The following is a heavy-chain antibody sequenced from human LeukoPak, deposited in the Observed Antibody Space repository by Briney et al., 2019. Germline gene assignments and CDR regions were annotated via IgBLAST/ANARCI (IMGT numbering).Heavy chain of an antibody. Sequence: ASVKVSCKASGYTFTSYGISWVRQAPGQGLEWIGWISAYNGNTNYAQKLQGRVTMTTDTSTSTAYMELRSLRSDDTAVYYCASIYGDYDYDAFDIWGQGTMVTVSS. CDR1: GYTFTSYG. CDR2: ISAYNGNT. V-gene: IGHV1-18*04. J-gene: IGHJ3*02. CDR3: ASIYGDYDYDAFDI. D-gene: IGHD4-17*01.